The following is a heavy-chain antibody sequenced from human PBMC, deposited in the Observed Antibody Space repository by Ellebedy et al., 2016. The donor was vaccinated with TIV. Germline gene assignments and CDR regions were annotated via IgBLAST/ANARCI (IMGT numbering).Heavy chain of an antibody. J-gene: IGHJ4*02. CDR2: IYPGDSDT. Sequence: GESLRISCKGSGYSFTSYWIGWVRQMPGKGLECMGIIYPGDSDTRYSLSFQGQVTISADKSISTAYLQWSSLKASDTAMYYCARPGWAYYDSSGIPLYFDYWGQGTLVTVSS. CDR1: GYSFTSYW. CDR3: ARPGWAYYDSSGIPLYFDY. V-gene: IGHV5-51*01. D-gene: IGHD3-22*01.